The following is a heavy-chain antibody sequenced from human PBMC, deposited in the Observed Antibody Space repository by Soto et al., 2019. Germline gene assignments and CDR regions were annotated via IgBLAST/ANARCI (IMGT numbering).Heavy chain of an antibody. J-gene: IGHJ4*03. Sequence: GGSLRLSCAGSGFTFSSNAMSWVRQAPGKGLEWVSSVSGDGYASDYADSVKGRFTVSRHNSKNTLYLQMNSLRAEDTAVYYCAKRHYYGSGSFALATWGQGTLVTVSS. CDR2: VSGDGYAS. V-gene: IGHV3-23*01. CDR1: GFTFSSNA. CDR3: AKRHYYGSGSFALAT. D-gene: IGHD3-10*01.